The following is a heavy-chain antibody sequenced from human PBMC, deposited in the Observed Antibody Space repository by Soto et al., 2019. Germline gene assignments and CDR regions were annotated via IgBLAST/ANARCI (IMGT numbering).Heavy chain of an antibody. J-gene: IGHJ6*02. CDR3: ARVSITGTWDYYYGMDV. CDR2: IRSKANSYAT. D-gene: IGHD1-20*01. V-gene: IGHV3-73*01. Sequence: PGGSLRLSCAASGFTFSGSAMHWVRQASGKGLEWVGRIRSKANSYATAYAASVKGRFTISRDDSKNTAYLQMNSLRAEDTAVYYCARVSITGTWDYYYGMDVWGQGTTVTVSS. CDR1: GFTFSGSA.